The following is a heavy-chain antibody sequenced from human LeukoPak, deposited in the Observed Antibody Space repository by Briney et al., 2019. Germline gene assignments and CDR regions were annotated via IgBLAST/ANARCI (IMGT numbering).Heavy chain of an antibody. V-gene: IGHV5-51*01. D-gene: IGHD4-17*01. CDR1: GYSFTNYW. CDR2: IFPRDSIT. J-gene: IGHJ4*02. CDR3: ARPEYGSSDY. Sequence: GESLKISCKGSGYSFTNYWIGWVRQMPGKGLEWMGIIFPRDSITKYSPSFQGQVTISADKSISTAYLQWSSLKASDTAMYYCARPEYGSSDYWGQGTLVTVSS.